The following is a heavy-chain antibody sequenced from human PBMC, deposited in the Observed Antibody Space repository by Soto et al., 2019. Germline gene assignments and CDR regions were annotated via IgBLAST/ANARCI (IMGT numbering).Heavy chain of an antibody. D-gene: IGHD6-13*01. CDR1: SGSISSSNW. CDR2: IYHSGST. CDR3: ARGIAAAGYYYYYYTDV. J-gene: IGHJ6*03. Sequence: PSETLSLTCAVSSGSISSSNWWSWVRQPPGKGLEWIGEIYHSGSTNYNPSLKSRVTISVDKSKNQFSLKLSSVTAADTAVYYCARGIAAAGYYYYYYTDVWGKGTTVTVSS. V-gene: IGHV4-4*02.